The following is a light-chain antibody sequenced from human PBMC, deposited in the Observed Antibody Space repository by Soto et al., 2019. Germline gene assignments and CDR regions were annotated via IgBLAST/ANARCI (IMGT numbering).Light chain of an antibody. CDR2: DVS. CDR3: CSYAGGHTSLL. J-gene: IGLJ2*01. CDR1: SSDVGGYNY. Sequence: QSALTPPRSVSGSPGQSVTISCTGTSSDVGGYNYVSWYQQHPGTVPKLIIYDVSNRPSGFPDRFSGSKYGNTASLTISGLQADDEAEYYCCSYAGGHTSLLFCGVTELTLL. V-gene: IGLV2-11*01.